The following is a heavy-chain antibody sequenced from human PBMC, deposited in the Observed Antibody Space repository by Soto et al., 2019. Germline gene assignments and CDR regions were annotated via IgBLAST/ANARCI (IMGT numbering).Heavy chain of an antibody. J-gene: IGHJ4*02. CDR2: ISSSSSTI. Sequence: GGSLRLSCSASGFTFSSYSMNWVRQAPGKGLEWVSYISSSSSTIYYADSVKGRFTISRDNAKNSLYLQMNSLRDEDTAVYYCAREAPYYYGSGSYYPQPYYFDYWGQGTLVTVSS. CDR3: AREAPYYYGSGSYYPQPYYFDY. V-gene: IGHV3-48*02. CDR1: GFTFSSYS. D-gene: IGHD3-10*01.